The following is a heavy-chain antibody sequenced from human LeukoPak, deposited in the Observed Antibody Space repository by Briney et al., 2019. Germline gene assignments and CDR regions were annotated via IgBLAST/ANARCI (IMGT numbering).Heavy chain of an antibody. CDR2: ISSSSSYI. Sequence: PGGSLRLSCAASGFTFSSYSMNWVRQAPGKGLEWVSSISSSSSYIYYADSVKGRFTISRDNAKNSLYLQMNSLRAEDTAVYYCAREGDGYSSSWYAGDYWGQGTLDTVSS. D-gene: IGHD6-13*01. V-gene: IGHV3-21*01. CDR3: AREGDGYSSSWYAGDY. CDR1: GFTFSSYS. J-gene: IGHJ4*02.